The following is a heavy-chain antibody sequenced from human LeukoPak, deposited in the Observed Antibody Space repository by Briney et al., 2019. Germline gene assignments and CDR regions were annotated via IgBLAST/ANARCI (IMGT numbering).Heavy chain of an antibody. J-gene: IGHJ4*02. V-gene: IGHV3-48*04. Sequence: GGSLRLSCAASGFTFSSYAMNWVRQAPGKGLECVSNIVGSGSTTDYADSVKGRFTISRDNAKNSLYLQMNSLRAEDTAVCYCVRGNYGFDYWGQGTLVTVTS. CDR3: VRGNYGFDY. D-gene: IGHD4-11*01. CDR1: GFTFSSYA. CDR2: IVGSGSTT.